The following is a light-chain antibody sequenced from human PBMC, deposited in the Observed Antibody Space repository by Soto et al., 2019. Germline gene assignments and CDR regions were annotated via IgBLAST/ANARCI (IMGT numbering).Light chain of an antibody. Sequence: QSVLTQPPSVSWAPGQRVTISCTGSNSNIGAGYDVHWYQLLPGTAPKLLIFGNSNRPSGVPDRFSGSKSGTSASLAITWLQAEDEADYYCQSYDSSLSTAVFGGGTKLTVL. CDR2: GNS. CDR1: NSNIGAGYD. CDR3: QSYDSSLSTAV. V-gene: IGLV1-40*01. J-gene: IGLJ2*01.